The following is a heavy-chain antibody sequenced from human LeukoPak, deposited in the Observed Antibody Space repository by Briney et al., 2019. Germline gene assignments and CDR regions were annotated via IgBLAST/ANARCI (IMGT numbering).Heavy chain of an antibody. V-gene: IGHV4-39*07. CDR1: GGSISSSSYY. Sequence: SETLSLTCTVSGGSISSSSYYWGWIRQPPGKGLGWIGSFYYSGSTYYNPSLKSRVTISVDTSKNQFSLKLSSVTAADTAVYYCARRGPYFDYWGQGTLVTVSS. CDR3: ARRGPYFDY. CDR2: FYYSGST. J-gene: IGHJ4*02. D-gene: IGHD3-16*01.